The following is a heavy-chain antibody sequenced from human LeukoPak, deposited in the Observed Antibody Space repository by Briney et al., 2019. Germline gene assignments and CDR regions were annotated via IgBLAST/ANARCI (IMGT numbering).Heavy chain of an antibody. D-gene: IGHD3-9*01. CDR1: GGTFSSYA. CDR2: IIPIFGTA. Sequence: LGASVKVSCKASGGTFSSYAISWVRQAPGQGLEWMGGIIPIFGTANYAQKFQGRVTITADESTSTAYMGLSSLRSEDTAVYYCARGLALYDILTGYYMGAFDYWGQGTLVTVSS. CDR3: ARGLALYDILTGYYMGAFDY. V-gene: IGHV1-69*13. J-gene: IGHJ4*02.